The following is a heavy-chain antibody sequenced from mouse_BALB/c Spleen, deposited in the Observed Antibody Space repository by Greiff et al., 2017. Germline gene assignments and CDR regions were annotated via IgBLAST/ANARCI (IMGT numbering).Heavy chain of an antibody. D-gene: IGHD4-1*01. Sequence: EVQGVESGGGLVKPGGSLKLSCAASGFTFSSYAMSWVRQTPEKRLEWVATISSGGSYTYYPDSVKGRFTISRDNAKNTLYLQMSSLRSEDTAMYYCARHWDGDYYFDYWGQGTTLTVSS. CDR1: GFTFSSYA. J-gene: IGHJ2*01. CDR2: ISSGGSYT. V-gene: IGHV5-9-3*01. CDR3: ARHWDGDYYFDY.